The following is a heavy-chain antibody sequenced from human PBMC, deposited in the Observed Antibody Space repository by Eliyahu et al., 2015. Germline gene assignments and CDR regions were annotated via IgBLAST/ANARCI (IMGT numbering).Heavy chain of an antibody. D-gene: IGHD5-24*01. Sequence: DSXFPTTRGTTSYAHSVEGPFTISRDNSKNTLYLQMRSLRVEDTAVYYCAKGGDGYNFDYYGMDVWGQGTTVTVSS. J-gene: IGHJ6*02. V-gene: IGHV3-23*01. CDR3: AKGGDGYNFDYYGMDV. CDR2: FPTTRGTT.